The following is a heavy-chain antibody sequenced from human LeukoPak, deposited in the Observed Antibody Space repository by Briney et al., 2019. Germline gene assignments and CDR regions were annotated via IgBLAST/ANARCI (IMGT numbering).Heavy chain of an antibody. CDR1: GFTFSSYW. V-gene: IGHV3-7*01. J-gene: IGHJ4*02. CDR2: IKQDGSEK. CDR3: ARDKIVGAAYFDY. D-gene: IGHD1-26*01. Sequence: GGSLRLSCAASGFTFSSYWMSWVRQAPGKGLEWVANIKQDGSEKYYVDSVKGRFTISRDNAKNSLYLQMNSLRAEDTAVYYCARDKIVGAAYFDYWGQGTLVTVSS.